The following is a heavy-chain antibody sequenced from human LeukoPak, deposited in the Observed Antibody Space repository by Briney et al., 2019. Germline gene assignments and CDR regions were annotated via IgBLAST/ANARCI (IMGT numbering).Heavy chain of an antibody. V-gene: IGHV3-74*01. Sequence: GGSLRLSCAASGFTFSSHWMHWVRQAPGKGLVWVSRISSDGTSTTYADSVKGRFTISRDNAENTLYLQMNSLRAEDTAVYYCASRVQSGWSFDYWGQGNLVTVSS. CDR3: ASRVQSGWSFDY. CDR1: GFTFSSHW. J-gene: IGHJ4*02. D-gene: IGHD6-19*01. CDR2: ISSDGTST.